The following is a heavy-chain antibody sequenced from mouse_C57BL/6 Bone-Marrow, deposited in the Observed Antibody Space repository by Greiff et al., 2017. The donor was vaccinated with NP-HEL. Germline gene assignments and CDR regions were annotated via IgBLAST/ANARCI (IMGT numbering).Heavy chain of an antibody. V-gene: IGHV5-4*01. CDR1: GFTFSSYA. Sequence: EVQGVESGGGLVKPGGSLKLSCAASGFTFSSYAMSWVRQTPEKRLEWVATISGGGSSTYYPDNVKGRFTISRDNAKNNLYLQMSHLKSEDTAMYYCARDKGYGSSPYWYFDVWGTGTTVTVSS. CDR3: ARDKGYGSSPYWYFDV. CDR2: ISGGGSST. D-gene: IGHD1-1*01. J-gene: IGHJ1*03.